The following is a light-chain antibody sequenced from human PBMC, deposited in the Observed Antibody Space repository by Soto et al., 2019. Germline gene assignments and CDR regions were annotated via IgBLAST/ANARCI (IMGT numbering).Light chain of an antibody. CDR1: QSINRH. V-gene: IGKV3-11*01. CDR3: QQRSNWPPVT. CDR2: DAS. Sequence: EIVLTQSPGTLSLSPGERATLSCRASQSINRHLAWYRQKPGQAPRLLIYDASNRATGIPARFSGSGSGTDFTLTISSLEPEDFGVYYCQQRSNWPPVTFGGGTKVDNK. J-gene: IGKJ4*01.